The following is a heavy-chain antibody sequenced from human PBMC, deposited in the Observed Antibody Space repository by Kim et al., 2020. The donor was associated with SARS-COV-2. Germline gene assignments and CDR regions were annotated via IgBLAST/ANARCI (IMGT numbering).Heavy chain of an antibody. Sequence: SETLSLTCAVYGGSFSGYYWSWIRQPPGKGLEWIGEINHSGSTNYNPSLKSRVTISVDTSKNQFSLKLSSVTAADTAVYYCARGWSHDSPLDWGQGTLVTVSS. V-gene: IGHV4-34*01. CDR2: INHSGST. CDR1: GGSFSGYY. CDR3: ARGWSHDSPLD. J-gene: IGHJ4*02. D-gene: IGHD2-15*01.